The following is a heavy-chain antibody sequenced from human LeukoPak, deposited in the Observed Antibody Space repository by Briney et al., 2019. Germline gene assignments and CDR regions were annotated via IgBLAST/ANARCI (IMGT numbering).Heavy chain of an antibody. CDR3: ARTQSSGYNRGIDY. V-gene: IGHV3-23*01. CDR2: ISASGGST. D-gene: IGHD5-18*01. J-gene: IGHJ4*02. CDR1: GFTFSSSA. Sequence: GGSLRLSCAASGFTFSSSAMSWVRQVPGKGLEWVSGISASGGSTYYADSVRGRFTISRDNSKNTLYVQMNSQRDEDTAVYYCARTQSSGYNRGIDYWGQGTLVTVSS.